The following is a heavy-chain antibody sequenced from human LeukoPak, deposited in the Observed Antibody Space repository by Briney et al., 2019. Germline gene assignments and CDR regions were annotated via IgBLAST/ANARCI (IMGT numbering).Heavy chain of an antibody. V-gene: IGHV1-69*13. CDR3: ARDGGGDRAGY. D-gene: IGHD2-21*02. J-gene: IGHJ4*02. Sequence: SVKVSCKASGGTFISYAISWVRQAPGQGLEWMGGIIPIFGTANYAQKFQGRVTITADESTSTAYKELSSLRSEDTAVYYCARDGGGDRAGYWGQGTLVTVSS. CDR2: IIPIFGTA. CDR1: GGTFISYA.